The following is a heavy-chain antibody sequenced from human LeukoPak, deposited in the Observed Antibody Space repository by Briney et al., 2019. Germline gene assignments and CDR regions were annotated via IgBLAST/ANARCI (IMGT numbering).Heavy chain of an antibody. CDR3: ARRSVIYGSGSWFGY. CDR2: INANTGTP. D-gene: IGHD3-10*01. Sequence: GASVKVSCKASGYTFTSYAMNWVRQAPGQGLEWMGWINANTGTPTYAQGFTGRFVFSLDTSVSTAYLQISSLKAEDTAVYYCARRSVIYGSGSWFGYWGQGTLVTVSS. CDR1: GYTFTSYA. V-gene: IGHV7-4-1*02. J-gene: IGHJ4*02.